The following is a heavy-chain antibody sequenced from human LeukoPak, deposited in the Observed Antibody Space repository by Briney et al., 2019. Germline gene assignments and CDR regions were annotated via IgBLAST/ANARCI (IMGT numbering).Heavy chain of an antibody. D-gene: IGHD2-2*01. V-gene: IGHV3-7*01. J-gene: IGHJ4*02. CDR1: GFTFSSYW. CDR3: ARVRARSYCSSTSCYGY. Sequence: GGSLRLSCAASGFTFSSYWMNWVRQAPGKGLEWVANIKQDGSEKYYVDSVKGRFTISRDNAKNSLYLQMNSLRAEDTAVYYCARVRARSYCSSTSCYGYWGQGTLVTVS. CDR2: IKQDGSEK.